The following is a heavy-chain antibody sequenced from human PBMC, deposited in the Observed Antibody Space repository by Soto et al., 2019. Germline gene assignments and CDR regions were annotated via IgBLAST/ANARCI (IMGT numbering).Heavy chain of an antibody. V-gene: IGHV3-23*01. CDR3: ARDSPGWFGNLVNYFDY. J-gene: IGHJ4*02. CDR2: SSGSGEST. D-gene: IGHD3-10*01. Sequence: EVQLLESGGGLIQPGGSLRLSCAASGFTINTYAMGWVRQAPGKGLECVSGSSGSGESTYYAESVKGRFTISRDYSKNTLYLQMNSLRPEDTAVYYCARDSPGWFGNLVNYFDYWGQGTLVTVSS. CDR1: GFTINTYA.